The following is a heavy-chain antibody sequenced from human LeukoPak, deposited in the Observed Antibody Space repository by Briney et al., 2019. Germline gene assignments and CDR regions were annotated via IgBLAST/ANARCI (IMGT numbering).Heavy chain of an antibody. CDR2: IRGGGAGA. J-gene: IGHJ3*02. CDR1: EFTFSSFA. Sequence: GGSLRLSCAASEFTFSSFAMSWVRQAPGKGLEWVSYIRGGGAGALYADSVKGRFTISRDNSKSTMYLQMNSLRVEDTAVYYCVKCAESYGNDAFDMWGPGTMVTVSS. V-gene: IGHV3-23*01. CDR3: VKCAESYGNDAFDM. D-gene: IGHD3-16*01.